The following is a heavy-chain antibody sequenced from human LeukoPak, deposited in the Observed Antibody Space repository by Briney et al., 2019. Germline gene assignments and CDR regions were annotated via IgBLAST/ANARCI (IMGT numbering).Heavy chain of an antibody. CDR1: GYTFTGYY. J-gene: IGHJ6*02. D-gene: IGHD2-2*03. V-gene: IGHV1-2*02. Sequence: ASVKVSCKASGYTFTGYYMHWVRQAPGQGLEWMGWINPNSGGTNYAQKFQGRVTMTRDTSISTAYMALRRLRSDDTAVYYCARELNGYCSSTSCYSEGMDVWGQGTTVTVSS. CDR2: INPNSGGT. CDR3: ARELNGYCSSTSCYSEGMDV.